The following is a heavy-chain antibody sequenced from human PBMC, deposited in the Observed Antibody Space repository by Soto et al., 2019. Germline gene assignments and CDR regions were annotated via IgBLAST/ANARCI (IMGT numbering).Heavy chain of an antibody. CDR2: IYHSGST. V-gene: IGHV4-30-2*01. CDR3: ARWWTTVTTEGFDL. CDR1: GDSISSGGYS. J-gene: IGHJ5*02. D-gene: IGHD4-17*01. Sequence: QLQLQESGTGLVKPSQTLSLTCAVSGDSISSGGYSWSWIRQPPGKGLEWIGYIYHSGSTYYNPSLKSRVTISVDRSKNQFSLKLSSVTAADTAVYYCARWWTTVTTEGFDLWGQGTLVTVSS.